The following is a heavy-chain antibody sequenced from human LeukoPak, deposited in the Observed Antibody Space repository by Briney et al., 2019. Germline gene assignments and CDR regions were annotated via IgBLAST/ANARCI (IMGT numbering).Heavy chain of an antibody. D-gene: IGHD6-13*01. CDR2: INPNSGGT. V-gene: IGHV1-2*02. CDR3: ARGPAAAGSQ. Sequence: ASMKVSCKASGYTFTAYYIHWVRPAAGQGLEWMGWINPNSGGTNYAQKFQGRVTMTRDTSISTAYMELSSLTSDDTAVYYCARGPAAAGSQWGQGTLVTVSS. CDR1: GYTFTAYY. J-gene: IGHJ4*02.